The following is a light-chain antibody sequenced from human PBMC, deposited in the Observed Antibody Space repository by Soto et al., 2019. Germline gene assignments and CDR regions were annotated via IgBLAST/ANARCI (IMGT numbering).Light chain of an antibody. V-gene: IGLV2-18*02. Sequence: QSVLTQPPSVSGSPGQSGTISCTGTSSDVGGYNRVSWYQQPPGKAPKLLIYDVSNRPSGGSTRFSGSKSGNTASLTISGLQAEDEADYYCTSYATGSADVFGPGNKVTVL. CDR2: DVS. J-gene: IGLJ1*01. CDR3: TSYATGSADV. CDR1: SSDVGGYNR.